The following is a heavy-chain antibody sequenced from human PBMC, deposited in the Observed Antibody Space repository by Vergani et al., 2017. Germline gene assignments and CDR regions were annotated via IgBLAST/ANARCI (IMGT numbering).Heavy chain of an antibody. J-gene: IGHJ5*02. Sequence: QVQLQESGPGLVKPSETLSLTCTVSGGSISSYYWSWIRQPPGKGLEWIGSIHYSENTNYNPSLKTRVTISVDTSKNQFSLTLTSVTAADTAVYYCASDTPSGQRADRWGQGILVTVTS. CDR1: GGSISSYY. D-gene: IGHD2-15*01. CDR3: ASDTPSGQRADR. CDR2: IHYSENT. V-gene: IGHV4-59*01.